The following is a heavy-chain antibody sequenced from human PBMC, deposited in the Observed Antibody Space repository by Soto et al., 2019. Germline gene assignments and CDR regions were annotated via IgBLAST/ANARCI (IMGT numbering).Heavy chain of an antibody. CDR1: GYSFTSYW. Sequence: PGESLKISCKGSGYSFTSYWIGWVRQIPGKGLEWMGIIYPGDSDTRYSPSFQGQVTISADKSISTAYLQWSSLKASDTAMYYCARQYYYDSSSYVRGQNWSDSRGQGTLVTVST. CDR3: ARQYYYDSSSYVRGQNWSDS. D-gene: IGHD3-22*01. V-gene: IGHV5-51*01. CDR2: IYPGDSDT. J-gene: IGHJ5*01.